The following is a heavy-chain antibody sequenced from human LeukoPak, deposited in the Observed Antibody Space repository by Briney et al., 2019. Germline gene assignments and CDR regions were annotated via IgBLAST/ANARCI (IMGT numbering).Heavy chain of an antibody. D-gene: IGHD2-2*01. CDR2: ISAYNGNT. Sequence: GASVKVSCKASGYTFTSYGISWVRQAPGQGLEWMGWISAYNGNTNYAQKLQGRVTMTTDTSTSTAYMELRSLRSDVTAVYYCARGEVVVPAAMRFDPWGQGTLVTVSS. CDR3: ARGEVVVPAAMRFDP. J-gene: IGHJ5*02. V-gene: IGHV1-18*01. CDR1: GYTFTSYG.